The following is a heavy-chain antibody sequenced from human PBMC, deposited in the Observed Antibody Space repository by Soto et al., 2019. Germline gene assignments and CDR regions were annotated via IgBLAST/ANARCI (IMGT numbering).Heavy chain of an antibody. V-gene: IGHV3-23*01. Sequence: EVQLLESGGGLVQPGGSLRLSCAASGFTFSSYAMSWVRQAPGKGLEWVSAISRGGSTYYADSVKGRFTISRDNSENTPYLQRNSLRAEDMAVYYCARGSGYDPFDDFDIWGQGTMVTVSS. CDR2: ISRGGST. J-gene: IGHJ3*02. CDR1: GFTFSSYA. D-gene: IGHD5-12*01. CDR3: ARGSGYDPFDDFDI.